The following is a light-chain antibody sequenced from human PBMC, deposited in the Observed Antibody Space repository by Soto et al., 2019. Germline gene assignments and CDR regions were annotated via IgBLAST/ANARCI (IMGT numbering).Light chain of an antibody. J-gene: IGKJ4*01. Sequence: EVVLTQSPATLYLSPGERATLSCRASQSVSNFLAWYQQKPGQSPRLLMYDASNRPYGFPARFSASGYGKDFTLCICSLEPEDLGVYYCHQRSSFPLSFGGGTKWEI. V-gene: IGKV3-11*01. CDR3: HQRSSFPLS. CDR2: DAS. CDR1: QSVSNF.